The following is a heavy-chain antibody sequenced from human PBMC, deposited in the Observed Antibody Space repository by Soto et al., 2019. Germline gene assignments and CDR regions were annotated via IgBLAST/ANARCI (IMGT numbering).Heavy chain of an antibody. J-gene: IGHJ3*01. CDR1: NYLFGAFG. CDR3: ARISARRNDFDV. V-gene: IGHV1-18*01. Sequence: QVQLVQPGAEVKNPGASVKVSCQASNYLFGAFGISWVRQAPGQGPEWMGWITPYNGNTHYAEKFQDRVTMTADKSTTTAYMEVRRLTSDDTAVYFCARISARRNDFDVWGQGTVVTVSS. CDR2: ITPYNGNT.